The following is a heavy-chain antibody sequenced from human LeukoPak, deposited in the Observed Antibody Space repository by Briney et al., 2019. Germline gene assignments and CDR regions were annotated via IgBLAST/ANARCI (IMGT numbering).Heavy chain of an antibody. CDR1: GFTFSGYA. CDR2: ISGSGGST. D-gene: IGHD2-2*01. CDR3: ARERGVAPAAKDWFDP. J-gene: IGHJ5*02. V-gene: IGHV3-23*01. Sequence: PGGSLRLSCAASGFTFSGYAISWVRQAPGEGLEWVSAISGSGGSTYYADSVKGRFTISRDNSKNTLYLQMNSLRAEDTAVYYCARERGVAPAAKDWFDPWGQGTLVTVSS.